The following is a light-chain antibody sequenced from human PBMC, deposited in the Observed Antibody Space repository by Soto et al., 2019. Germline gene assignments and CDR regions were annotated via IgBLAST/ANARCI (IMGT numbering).Light chain of an antibody. J-gene: IGKJ5*01. Sequence: SQSPANLSISPGDTATLSCRASQGVDTNLAWYVQKPGQAPRRLMYCVATWGTGVTARRSGSGAGTEVSLTIISRQAEDFSGDYCRQYNNRPPITFGQGTRLEIK. CDR2: CVA. CDR3: RQYNNRPPIT. CDR1: QGVDTN. V-gene: IGKV3D-15*01.